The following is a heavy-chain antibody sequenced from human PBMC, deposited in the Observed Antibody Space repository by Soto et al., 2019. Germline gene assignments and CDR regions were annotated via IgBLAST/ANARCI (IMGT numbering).Heavy chain of an antibody. CDR1: GFTFSSYG. CDR2: IWYDGSNK. CDR3: ARDMDSYATGGDY. V-gene: IGHV3-33*01. D-gene: IGHD5-18*01. J-gene: IGHJ4*02. Sequence: GGSLRLSCAASGFTFSSYGMHWVRQAPGKGLEWVAVIWYDGSNKYYADSVKGRFTISRDNSKNTLYLQMNSLSAEDTAVYYCARDMDSYATGGDYWGQGTLVTVSS.